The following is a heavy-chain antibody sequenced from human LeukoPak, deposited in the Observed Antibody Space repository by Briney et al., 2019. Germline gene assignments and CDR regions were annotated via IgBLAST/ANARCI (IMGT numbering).Heavy chain of an antibody. CDR1: GGTFSSYA. CDR2: IIPIFGTA. V-gene: IGHV1-69*05. J-gene: IGHJ6*03. D-gene: IGHD4-17*01. Sequence: GASVKVSCKASGGTFSSYAISWVRQAPGQGLEWMGGIIPIFGTANYAQKFQGRVTITTDESTSTAYMELSSLRSEDTAVYYCARGDVFEDDYGFNYYYMDVWGKGTTVTVSS. CDR3: ARGDVFEDDYGFNYYYMDV.